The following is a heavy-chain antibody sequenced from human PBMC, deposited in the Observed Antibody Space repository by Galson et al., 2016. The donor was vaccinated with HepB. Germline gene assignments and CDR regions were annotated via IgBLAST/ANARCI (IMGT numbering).Heavy chain of an antibody. J-gene: IGHJ3*01. CDR2: IIAVFLIG. CDR3: AREFPGSARGTHDAFDV. V-gene: IGHV1-69*13. CDR1: GGTFNTYP. Sequence: SVKVSCKTSGGTFNTYPISWVRQAPGQGLEWMGGIIAVFLIGNDAPKIQGRVKITADDSTSTDYMELSSLRSEDTAVYYCAREFPGSARGTHDAFDVWGQGTMVTVSS. D-gene: IGHD6-13*01.